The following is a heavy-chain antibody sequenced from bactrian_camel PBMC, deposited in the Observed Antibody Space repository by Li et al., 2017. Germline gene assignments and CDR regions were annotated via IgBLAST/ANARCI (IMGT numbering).Heavy chain of an antibody. CDR3: AADSVGPIGMLNPQPADFNY. CDR2: IVASNT. V-gene: IGHV3S55*01. J-gene: IGHJ6*01. Sequence: HVQLVESGGDSVQAGGSLRLSCVASGFTHSGVTFDTYFMAWFRQAEGKEREGVAAIVASNTYYSDSVKGRFAISQDNAKNTLYLQMNSLKLEDTAMYYCAADSVGPIGMLNPQPADFNYWGQGTQVTVS. CDR1: GFTHSGVTFDTYF. D-gene: IGHD2*01.